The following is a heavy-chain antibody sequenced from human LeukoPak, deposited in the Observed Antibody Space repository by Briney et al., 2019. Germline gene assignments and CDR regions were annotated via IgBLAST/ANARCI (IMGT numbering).Heavy chain of an antibody. CDR1: GSTFSSYW. CDR2: IKQDGSEK. J-gene: IGHJ3*02. CDR3: ARDYVISSSWYGAFDI. D-gene: IGHD6-13*01. Sequence: GGSLRLSCAASGSTFSSYWMNWVRQAPGKGLEWVANIKQDGSEKNYVDSVKGRFTISRDNAKNSLYLQMNSLRAEDTAVYYCARDYVISSSWYGAFDIWGQGTTVTVSS. V-gene: IGHV3-7*01.